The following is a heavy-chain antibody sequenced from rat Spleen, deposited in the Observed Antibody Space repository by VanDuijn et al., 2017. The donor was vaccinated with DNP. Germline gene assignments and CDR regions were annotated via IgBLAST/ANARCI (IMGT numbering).Heavy chain of an antibody. D-gene: IGHD1-7*01. Sequence: QVQLKESGPGLVQPSQTLSLTCTVSGFPLTSYGVSWVRQPPGKGLEWIAAISSGGSTYYNSALKSRLSISRDTSKSQVFLKMNSLQTEDTATYYCARDHPWGWFAYWGQGTLVTVSS. CDR3: ARDHPWGWFAY. J-gene: IGHJ3*01. CDR2: ISSGGST. V-gene: IGHV2S12*01. CDR1: GFPLTSYG.